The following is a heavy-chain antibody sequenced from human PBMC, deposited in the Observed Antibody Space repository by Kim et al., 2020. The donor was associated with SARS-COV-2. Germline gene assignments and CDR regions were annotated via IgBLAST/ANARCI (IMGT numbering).Heavy chain of an antibody. CDR3: AGASAVGGFRSFDY. D-gene: IGHD3-16*02. Sequence: GGSLRLSCAASGFTFSDHYMDWVRQAPGKGLEWVGRSRNKANSHTTEYAASVKGRFTVSRDDSKNSLYLEMSSLKTEDTAVYYCAGASAVGGFRSFDYWGQGTLVTVSS. V-gene: IGHV3-72*01. CDR1: GFTFSDHY. J-gene: IGHJ4*02. CDR2: SRNKANSHTT.